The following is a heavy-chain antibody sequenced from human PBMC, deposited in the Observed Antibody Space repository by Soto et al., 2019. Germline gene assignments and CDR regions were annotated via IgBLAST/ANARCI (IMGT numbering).Heavy chain of an antibody. V-gene: IGHV4-59*01. CDR3: AGLRGYAGSPIDY. CDR2: ISYSGNT. CDR1: GGSIISGY. D-gene: IGHD2-15*01. J-gene: IGHJ4*02. Sequence: LSLTCTVSGGSIISGYWSWIRQAPGKGLEWIGYISYSGNTNYNPSLKSRVTMSVDTPKNQFSLRLSSVTTADTAVYYCAGLRGYAGSPIDYWGQGTLVTVSS.